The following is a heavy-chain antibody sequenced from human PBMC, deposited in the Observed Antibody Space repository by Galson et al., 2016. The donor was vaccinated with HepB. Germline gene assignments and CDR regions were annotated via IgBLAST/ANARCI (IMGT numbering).Heavy chain of an antibody. V-gene: IGHV3-23*01. J-gene: IGHJ5*02. CDR3: AKRYCSGGSCYHVDH. D-gene: IGHD2-15*01. CDR1: GFTFGDYY. CDR2: ISSSGDST. Sequence: SLRLSCAASGFTFGDYYMTWIRQAPGKGLEWVSGISSSGDSTFYADSVKGRFTISRDNSKNTLYLQMNSLRAEDTAVYYCAKRYCSGGSCYHVDHWGQGTLVTVSS.